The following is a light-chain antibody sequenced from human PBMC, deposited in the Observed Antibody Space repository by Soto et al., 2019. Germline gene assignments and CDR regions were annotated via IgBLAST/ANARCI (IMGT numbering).Light chain of an antibody. CDR2: DVC. CDR1: SSDIGDNNY. J-gene: IGLJ1*01. CDR3: SSYRISSTYV. V-gene: IGLV2-14*01. Sequence: QSVLTQPAFVSGSPGQSVTISCTGTSSDIGDNNYVSWYQQHPGKARTLMIYDVCHRPSGVSIGFSGSKSGNTASLTISDLQAEDEADYYCSSYRISSTYVFGTGTKVTVL.